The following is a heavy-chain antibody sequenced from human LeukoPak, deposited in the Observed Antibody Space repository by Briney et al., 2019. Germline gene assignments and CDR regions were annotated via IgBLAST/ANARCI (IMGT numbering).Heavy chain of an antibody. CDR3: ARKRLSADSFDI. D-gene: IGHD4/OR15-4a*01. J-gene: IGHJ3*02. CDR1: GVSVSSNSTA. V-gene: IGHV6-1*01. CDR2: SYYRSKWYN. Sequence: SQTLSLTCAISGVSVSSNSTAWNWIRQSPSRGLERLGRSYYRSKWYNDYTVYAKSRITFNPDTSKNQFSLHLTSVTPEDTAVYYCARKRLSADSFDIWGQGTLVTVSS.